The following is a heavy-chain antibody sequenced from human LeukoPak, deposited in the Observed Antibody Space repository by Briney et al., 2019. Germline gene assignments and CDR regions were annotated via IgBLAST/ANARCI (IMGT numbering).Heavy chain of an antibody. D-gene: IGHD1-26*01. CDR1: GFTFSSYS. CDR3: AREESGTHYYYYMDV. J-gene: IGHJ6*03. Sequence: GGSLRLSCAASGFTFSSYSMNWVRQAPGKGLEWVSYISSSSSTIYYADSVKGRFTISRDNAKNSLYLQMNSLRAEETAVYYCAREESGTHYYYYMDVWGKGTTVTVSS. CDR2: ISSSSSTI. V-gene: IGHV3-48*04.